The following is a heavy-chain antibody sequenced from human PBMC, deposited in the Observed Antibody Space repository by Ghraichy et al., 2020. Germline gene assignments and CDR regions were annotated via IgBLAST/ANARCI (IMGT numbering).Heavy chain of an antibody. D-gene: IGHD2-15*01. CDR1: GYTFTGYY. CDR3: ASLGYCSGGSCWDAFDI. J-gene: IGHJ3*02. V-gene: IGHV1-2*06. Sequence: ASVKVSCKASGYTFTGYYMHWVRQAPGQGLEWMGRINPNSGGTNYAQKFQSRVTMTRDTSISTAYMELSRLRSDDTAVYYCASLGYCSGGSCWDAFDIWGQGTMVTVSS. CDR2: INPNSGGT.